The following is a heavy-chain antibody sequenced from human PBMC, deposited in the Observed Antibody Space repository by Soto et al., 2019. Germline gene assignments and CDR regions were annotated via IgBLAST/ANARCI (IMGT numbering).Heavy chain of an antibody. CDR2: INHSGSA. D-gene: IGHD1-26*01. Sequence: QVQLQQSGAGLLKPSETLSLTCDVYGGSFSGYIWTWIRQTPGKGLQWIGQINHSGSANYNPSLNGRATQAVHTSNSQSSLELSSVTAADTAVYYCARGLITGSQYSGGWYYFDSWGQGTQVTVSS. V-gene: IGHV4-34*01. CDR3: ARGLITGSQYSGGWYYFDS. J-gene: IGHJ4*02. CDR1: GGSFSGYI.